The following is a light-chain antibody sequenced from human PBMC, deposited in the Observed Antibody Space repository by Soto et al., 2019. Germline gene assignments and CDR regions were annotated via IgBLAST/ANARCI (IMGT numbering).Light chain of an antibody. CDR2: SNN. CDR1: SSNIGSNT. J-gene: IGLJ1*01. CDR3: AAWDDSLNGFYV. V-gene: IGLV1-44*01. Sequence: QSVLTQPPSASGTPGQRVTISCSGSSSNIGSNTVNWYQQLPGTAPKLLIYSNNQRPSGVPDRFSGSKSGTSASLAISGLQSEDEADYYCAAWDDSLNGFYVFGTGTKADRP.